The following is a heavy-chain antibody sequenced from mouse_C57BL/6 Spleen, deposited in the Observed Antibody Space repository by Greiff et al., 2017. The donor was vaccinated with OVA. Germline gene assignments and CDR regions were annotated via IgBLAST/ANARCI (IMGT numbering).Heavy chain of an antibody. CDR2: IFPGSGST. CDR1: GYTFTGYW. CDR3: ARWRGGAYYFDD. V-gene: IGHV1-9*01. J-gene: IGHJ2*01. Sequence: VQLQQSGAELMQPGASVKLSCTATGYTFTGYWIEWVKQRPGHGLEWIGEIFPGSGSTNYIEKFKGQATFTADTSSNTAYMQLSSLTTEDSAIYCGARWRGGAYYFDDWGKGTTLTVSS.